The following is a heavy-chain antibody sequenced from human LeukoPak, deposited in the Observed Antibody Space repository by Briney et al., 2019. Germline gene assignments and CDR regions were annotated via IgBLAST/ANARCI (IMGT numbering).Heavy chain of an antibody. D-gene: IGHD5-12*01. J-gene: IGHJ4*02. CDR1: GFTFSNYA. V-gene: IGHV3-30*04. CDR2: ISYDGTNK. Sequence: GGSLRLSCAASGFTFSNYAIHWVRQAPGKGLEWVSVISYDGTNKYYADSVKGRFTISRDNSKNTLYLQMNSLRAEDTAVYFCAKDGGYSGYDLGGPLHYWGQGTLVTVSS. CDR3: AKDGGYSGYDLGGPLHY.